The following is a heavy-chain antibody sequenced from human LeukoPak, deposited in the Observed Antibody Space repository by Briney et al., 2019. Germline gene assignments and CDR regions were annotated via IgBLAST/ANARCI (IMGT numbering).Heavy chain of an antibody. V-gene: IGHV1-69*06. CDR3: ARATECSSISCYSYYGLDV. J-gene: IGHJ6*02. CDR1: GDTFGTFS. D-gene: IGHD2-2*01. Sequence: SVKVSCKASGDTFGTFSFNWVRQAPSEGLEWLGGLTPLAGTPNYAQKFQGRLTISADKSTSTVYMELSRLTSEDTAVYFCARATECSSISCYSYYGLDVWGRGTTVTVSS. CDR2: LTPLAGTP.